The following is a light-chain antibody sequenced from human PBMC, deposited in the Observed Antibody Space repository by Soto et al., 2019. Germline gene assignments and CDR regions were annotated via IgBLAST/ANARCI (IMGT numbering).Light chain of an antibody. CDR2: DAS. CDR3: QQYNSYSRT. V-gene: IGKV1-5*01. Sequence: DIQMTQSPSTLSASVGDRVTITCRASQSISSWLAWYQQKPGKAPKLLIYDASSLESGVPSRFSGSGSGTEFTLTISSLQRDDFATYYCQQYNSYSRTFGQGTKVDI. CDR1: QSISSW. J-gene: IGKJ1*01.